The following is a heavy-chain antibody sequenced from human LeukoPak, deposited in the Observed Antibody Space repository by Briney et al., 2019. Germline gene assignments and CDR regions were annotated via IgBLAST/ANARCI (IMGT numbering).Heavy chain of an antibody. Sequence: GSLRLSCAASGFTFSSYGMHWVRQAPGKGLEWVAVIWYDGSNKYYADSVKGRFTISRDNSKNTLYLQMNSLRAEDTAVYYCARVSRYCTNGVCPSDYWGQGTLVTVSS. CDR3: ARVSRYCTNGVCPSDY. V-gene: IGHV3-33*01. J-gene: IGHJ4*02. CDR2: IWYDGSNK. CDR1: GFTFSSYG. D-gene: IGHD2-8*01.